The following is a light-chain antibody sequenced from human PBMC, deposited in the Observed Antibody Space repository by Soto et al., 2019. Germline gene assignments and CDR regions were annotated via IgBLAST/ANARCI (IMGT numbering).Light chain of an antibody. CDR3: CSYAGSSTPVV. Sequence: QSALAQPASVSGSPGQSITISCTGTSSDFGSYNLVSWYQQHPGKAPKLMIYEVSKRPSGVSNRFSGSKSGNTASLTISGLQAEDEADYYCCSYAGSSTPVVFGGGTQLTVL. J-gene: IGLJ2*01. CDR2: EVS. V-gene: IGLV2-23*02. CDR1: SSDFGSYNL.